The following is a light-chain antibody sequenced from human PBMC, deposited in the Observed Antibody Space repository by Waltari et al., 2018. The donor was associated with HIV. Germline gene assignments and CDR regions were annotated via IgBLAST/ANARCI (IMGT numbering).Light chain of an antibody. CDR1: ELGDKY. Sequence: SYELTQPPSLSVSPGQTASITCPGAELGDKYVSWYQQKSDQSPMLIIYQDNKRPSGIPERFSGSNSGNTATLTVGETQTMDEADYYCETWDSSTAVFGGGTRLTVL. CDR3: ETWDSSTAV. J-gene: IGLJ2*01. CDR2: QDN. V-gene: IGLV3-1*01.